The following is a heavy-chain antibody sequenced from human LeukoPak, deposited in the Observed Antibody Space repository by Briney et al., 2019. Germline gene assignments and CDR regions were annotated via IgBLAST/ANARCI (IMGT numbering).Heavy chain of an antibody. CDR2: ISAYNGNT. D-gene: IGHD3-10*01. Sequence: ASVKVSCKASGYTFTSYGISWVRQAPGQGLEWVGWISAYNGNTNYAQKLQGRVTMTTDTSTSTAYMELRSLRSDDTAVYYCARDRATMARGAFDIWGQGTMVTVSS. V-gene: IGHV1-18*01. CDR3: ARDRATMARGAFDI. CDR1: GYTFTSYG. J-gene: IGHJ3*02.